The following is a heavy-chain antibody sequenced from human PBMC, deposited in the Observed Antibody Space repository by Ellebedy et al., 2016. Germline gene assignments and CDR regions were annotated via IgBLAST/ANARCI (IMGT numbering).Heavy chain of an antibody. CDR1: GFTFSSYA. V-gene: IGHV3-23*01. Sequence: GESLKISXAASGFTFSSYAMSWVRQAPGKGLEWVSASSGSGGSTYYADSVKGRFTISRDNSKNTLYLQMNSLRAEDTAVYYCAKARLIFGELLSFDYWGQGTLVTVSS. D-gene: IGHD3-10*01. CDR3: AKARLIFGELLSFDY. CDR2: SSGSGGST. J-gene: IGHJ4*02.